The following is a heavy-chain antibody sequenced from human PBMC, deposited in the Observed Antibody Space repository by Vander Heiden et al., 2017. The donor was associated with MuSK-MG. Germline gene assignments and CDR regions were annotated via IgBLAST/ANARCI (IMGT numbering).Heavy chain of an antibody. CDR1: GYSFTSCW. J-gene: IGHJ4*02. CDR3: ALYPGFAAGPNQDY. V-gene: IGHV5-51*03. CDR2: IYPGDSDT. Sequence: EVQPVQSGAEVNMPGESLKISCKRSGYSFTSCWIGWVRQMPGKGLEWMGIIYPGDSDTRYSPSFQGQVSISADKSISTAYLQWSSLKASDTAMYYCALYPGFAAGPNQDYWGQGTLVTVSS. D-gene: IGHD6-13*01.